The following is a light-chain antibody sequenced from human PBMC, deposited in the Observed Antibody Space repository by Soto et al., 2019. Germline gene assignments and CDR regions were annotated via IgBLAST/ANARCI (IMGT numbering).Light chain of an antibody. Sequence: DILMTQSPSSLFASVGDRVTITCQATQDINIYLNWYQQKPGKAPNLLIYDASTLERGVPSRFSGTGSGTEFTLTISSLQPDDFATYYCQQYYRSSITFGQGTRLEIK. V-gene: IGKV1-5*01. CDR3: QQYYRSSIT. J-gene: IGKJ5*01. CDR2: DAS. CDR1: QDINIY.